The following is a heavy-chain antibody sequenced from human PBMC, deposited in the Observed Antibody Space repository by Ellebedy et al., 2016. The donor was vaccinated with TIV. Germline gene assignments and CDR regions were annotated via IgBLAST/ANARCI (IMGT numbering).Heavy chain of an antibody. V-gene: IGHV3-7*03. Sequence: GESLKISCATSGFSFSDYWLAWVRQAPGKGLEWVANIREDGGDKYYLDSVKGRFTISRDDAKNSLYLQMNSLRAEDTALYYCAKVPGGLLWFGELSNEYYFDCWGQGTLVTVSS. CDR1: GFSFSDYW. D-gene: IGHD3-10*01. J-gene: IGHJ4*02. CDR2: IREDGGDK. CDR3: AKVPGGLLWFGELSNEYYFDC.